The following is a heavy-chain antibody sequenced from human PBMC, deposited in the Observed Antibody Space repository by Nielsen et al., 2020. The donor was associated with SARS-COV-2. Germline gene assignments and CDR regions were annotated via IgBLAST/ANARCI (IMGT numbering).Heavy chain of an antibody. D-gene: IGHD5-18*01. V-gene: IGHV4-39*01. CDR2: IYYSGST. J-gene: IGHJ6*02. CDR3: ASHRRGYSEDYGMDV. CDR1: GGSISSSSYY. Sequence: SETLSLTCTVSGGSISSSSYYWGWIRQPPGKGLEWIGSIYYSGSTYYNPSLKSRVTISVDTSKNQFSLKLSSVTAADTAVYYCASHRRGYSEDYGMDVWGQGTTVTVSS.